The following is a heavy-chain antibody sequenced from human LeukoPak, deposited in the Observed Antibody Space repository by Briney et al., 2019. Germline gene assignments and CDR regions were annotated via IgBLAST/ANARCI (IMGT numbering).Heavy chain of an antibody. CDR3: ARDYHGSGSYRSYFDY. D-gene: IGHD3-10*01. V-gene: IGHV3-21*01. CDR1: GFTFSSYS. CDR2: ISSSSSYI. J-gene: IGHJ4*02. Sequence: GGSLRLSCAASGFTFSSYSMNWVRQAPGKGLEWVSSISSSSSYIYYADSVKGRFTISRDNAKNSLYLQMNSLRAEDTAVYYCARDYHGSGSYRSYFDYWGQGSLVTVSS.